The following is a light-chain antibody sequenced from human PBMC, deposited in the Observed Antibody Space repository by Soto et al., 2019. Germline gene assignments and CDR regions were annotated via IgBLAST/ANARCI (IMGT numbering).Light chain of an antibody. J-gene: IGKJ5*01. CDR2: DAS. CDR1: QSVSSY. CDR3: QQRSNWPPIT. Sequence: EIVWTQSPSTLSLSAGERSTLWCSSSQSVSSYLAWYQQKPGQAPRLLIYDASNRATGIPARFSGSGSGTDFTLTISSLEPEDFAVYYCQQRSNWPPITFGQGTRLEIK. V-gene: IGKV3-11*01.